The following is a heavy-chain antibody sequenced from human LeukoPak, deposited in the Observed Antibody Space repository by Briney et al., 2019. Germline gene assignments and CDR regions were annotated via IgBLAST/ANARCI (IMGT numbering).Heavy chain of an antibody. V-gene: IGHV5-51*01. CDR3: AYYDTSNYNGMMD. D-gene: IGHD3-22*01. CDR2: IYPGDSDT. CDR1: GYSFTSYW. J-gene: IGHJ4*02. Sequence: GESLKISCKGSGYSFTSYWIAWVRQMPGKGLEWMGIIYPGDSDTRYSPPFQAQATISADKFISTAYLQWSSLKASDTAIYYCAYYDTSNYNGMMDWGQGTLVTVSS.